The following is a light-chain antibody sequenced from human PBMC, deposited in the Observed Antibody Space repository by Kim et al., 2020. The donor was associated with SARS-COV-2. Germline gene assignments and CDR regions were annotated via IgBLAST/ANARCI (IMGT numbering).Light chain of an antibody. J-gene: IGLJ3*02. CDR2: LDSGGVL. Sequence: QLVLTQSPSASASLGASVKLTCTLSSGHTHFAIAWHQQQPETGPRFLMKLDSGGVLSKGDGIPDRFSGSSSGAERYLTISSLQSEDEADYYCQTWGTGLGVFGGGTQLTVL. CDR1: SGHTHFA. V-gene: IGLV4-69*01. CDR3: QTWGTGLGV.